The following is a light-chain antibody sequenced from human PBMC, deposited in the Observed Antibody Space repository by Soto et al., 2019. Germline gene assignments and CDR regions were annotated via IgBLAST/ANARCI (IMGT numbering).Light chain of an antibody. V-gene: IGKV1-39*01. Sequence: DIQMTQSPSSLSASVGDRATITCRASQNIAKYLNWYQQKPGKAPKLLIYGASSLQSGVPPRFSGSGSGTDFTLTISSLQFEDFATYYCQQSYITPLTFGGGTKVEI. CDR2: GAS. J-gene: IGKJ4*01. CDR3: QQSYITPLT. CDR1: QNIAKY.